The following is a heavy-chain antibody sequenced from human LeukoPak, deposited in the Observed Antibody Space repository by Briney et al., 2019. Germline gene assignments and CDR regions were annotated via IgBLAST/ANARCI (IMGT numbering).Heavy chain of an antibody. V-gene: IGHV1-69*04. CDR3: ARDGGIEGLGY. CDR2: IIPILGIA. J-gene: IGHJ4*02. D-gene: IGHD2-15*01. Sequence: GASVKVSCKASGGTFSSYAISWVRQAPGQGLEWMGRIIPILGIANYAQKFQGRVTITADKSTSTAYMELSSLRSEDTAVYYCARDGGIEGLGYWGQGTLVTVSS. CDR1: GGTFSSYA.